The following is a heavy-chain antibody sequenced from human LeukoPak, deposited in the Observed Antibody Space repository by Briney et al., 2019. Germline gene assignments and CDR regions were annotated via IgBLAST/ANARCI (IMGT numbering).Heavy chain of an antibody. CDR2: VYSSGST. Sequence: PSETLSLTCTVSNGSMTNNYWSWIRQPPGKGLEWIGYVYSSGSTIYIPSLKSRVTISIDTSKNQFSLKLISVTAADTAVYYCARHGGSYSFDYWGQGTLVTVSS. D-gene: IGHD1-26*01. V-gene: IGHV4-59*01. J-gene: IGHJ4*02. CDR1: NGSMTNNY. CDR3: ARHGGSYSFDY.